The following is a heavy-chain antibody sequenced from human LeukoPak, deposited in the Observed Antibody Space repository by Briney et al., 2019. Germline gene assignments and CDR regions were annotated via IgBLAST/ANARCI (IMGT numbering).Heavy chain of an antibody. J-gene: IGHJ4*02. D-gene: IGHD3-3*01. Sequence: SSETLSLTCTVSGDSISSSSYYWGWIRQPPGKGLEWIGSIYYSGSTYYNPSLKSRVTISVDTSKNQFSLKLSSVTAADTAVYYCARTYYDFWSGYPYLIRYFDYWGQGTLVTVSS. V-gene: IGHV4-39*07. CDR2: IYYSGST. CDR1: GDSISSSSYY. CDR3: ARTYYDFWSGYPYLIRYFDY.